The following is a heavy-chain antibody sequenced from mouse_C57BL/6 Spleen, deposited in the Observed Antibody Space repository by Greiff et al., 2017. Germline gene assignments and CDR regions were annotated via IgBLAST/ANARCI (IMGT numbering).Heavy chain of an antibody. CDR2: IDPEDGDT. J-gene: IGHJ3*01. Sequence: EVKLQESGAELVKPGASVKLSCTASGFNIKDYYMHWVKQRNEQGLEWIGRIDPEDGDTKYAPKFQGKATITAAPYSNTAYLQLSSLTSEYTAVYYCARGGYDGSSWFAYWGQGTLVTVSA. V-gene: IGHV14-2*01. D-gene: IGHD1-1*01. CDR1: GFNIKDYY. CDR3: ARGGYDGSSWFAY.